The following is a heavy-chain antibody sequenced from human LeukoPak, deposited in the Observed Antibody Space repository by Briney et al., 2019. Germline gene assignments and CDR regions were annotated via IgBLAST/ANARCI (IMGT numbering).Heavy chain of an antibody. J-gene: IGHJ5*02. CDR2: IHYTGAT. CDR3: VRGHEVMTPAVGHWFDP. Sequence: PSETLSPTCTVSGGSISNHYWSWIRQSPGKGLEWIGYIHYTGATRYNPSLKNRVSISTDTSKNQFSLNLNSVTAADTAVYWCVRGHEVMTPAVGHWFDPWGQGILVTVSS. V-gene: IGHV4-59*11. D-gene: IGHD2-21*02. CDR1: GGSISNHY.